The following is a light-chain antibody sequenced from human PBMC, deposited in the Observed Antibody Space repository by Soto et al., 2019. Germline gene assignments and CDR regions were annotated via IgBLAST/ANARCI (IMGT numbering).Light chain of an antibody. CDR3: QQYGSSPLT. Sequence: EIVLTQSPGTLSLSPGERATLSCRASQSVSSSYLAWHQQKPGQAPGLLIYGASSRATGIPDRFSGSGSGTDFTLTISRLEPEDFAVYYCQQYGSSPLTFGGGTKVEIK. CDR1: QSVSSSY. J-gene: IGKJ4*01. V-gene: IGKV3-20*01. CDR2: GAS.